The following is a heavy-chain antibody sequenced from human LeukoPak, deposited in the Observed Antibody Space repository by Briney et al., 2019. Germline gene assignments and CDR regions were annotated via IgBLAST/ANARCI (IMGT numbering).Heavy chain of an antibody. V-gene: IGHV3-48*04. CDR2: ISSSSSTI. D-gene: IGHD3-16*02. J-gene: IGHJ4*02. CDR3: ASGRVRLGELSSWDY. CDR1: GFTFSSYS. Sequence: GGSLRLSCAASGFTFSSYSMNWVRQAPGKGLEWVSYISSSSSTIYYADSVKGRFTISRDNAKNSLYLQMNSLRAEDTAVYYCASGRVRLGELSSWDYWGQGTLVTVSS.